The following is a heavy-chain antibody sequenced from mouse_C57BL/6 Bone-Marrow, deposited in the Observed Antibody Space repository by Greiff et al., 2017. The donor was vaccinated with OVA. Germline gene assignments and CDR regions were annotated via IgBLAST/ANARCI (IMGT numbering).Heavy chain of an antibody. CDR2: IDPEDGGT. D-gene: IGHD1-1*01. CDR1: GFNITDYY. J-gene: IGHJ1*03. Sequence: DVQLVESGAELVRPGASVKLSCTASGFNITDYYMHWVKQRPEQGLEWIGRIDPEDGGTEYAPKFQGKATMTADTSSNTAYLQLSSLTSEDTAVYYCTTDYGSSYWYVDVWGTGTTVTVSS. V-gene: IGHV14-1*01. CDR3: TTDYGSSYWYVDV.